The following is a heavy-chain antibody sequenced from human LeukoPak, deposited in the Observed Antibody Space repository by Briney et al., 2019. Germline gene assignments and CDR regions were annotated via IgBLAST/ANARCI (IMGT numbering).Heavy chain of an antibody. D-gene: IGHD5-18*01. Sequence: ASVKVSCKASGYTFTSYDINWVRQATGQGLEWMVWMNPNSGNTGYAQKFQGRVTMTRNTSISTAYMELSSLRSEDTAVYYCARGASQRGYSYGYWYYWGQGTLVTVSS. J-gene: IGHJ4*02. CDR2: MNPNSGNT. CDR1: GYTFTSYD. V-gene: IGHV1-8*01. CDR3: ARGASQRGYSYGYWYY.